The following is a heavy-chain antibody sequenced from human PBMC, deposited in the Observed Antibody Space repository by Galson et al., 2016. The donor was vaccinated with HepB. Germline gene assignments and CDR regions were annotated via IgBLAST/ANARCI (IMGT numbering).Heavy chain of an antibody. J-gene: IGHJ4*02. CDR2: ISAKNGNT. Sequence: VKVSCKASGYTFSTYGISWVRQAPGQGLEWMGWISAKNGNTRYAQKLQDRVTMTTDTSTSTAYMELRSLRSDDTAMYYCARESMPGPWGDYWGQGTLVTVSS. V-gene: IGHV1-18*01. D-gene: IGHD7-27*01. CDR1: GYTFSTYG. CDR3: ARESMPGPWGDY.